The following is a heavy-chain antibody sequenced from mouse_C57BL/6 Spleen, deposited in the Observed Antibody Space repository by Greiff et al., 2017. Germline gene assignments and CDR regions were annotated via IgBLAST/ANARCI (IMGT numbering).Heavy chain of an antibody. V-gene: IGHV5-17*01. CDR2: ISSGSSTI. J-gene: IGHJ4*01. CDR1: GFTFSDYG. D-gene: IGHD1-3*01. CDR3: ARPSGLYYYAMDY. Sequence: EVKLVESGGGLVKPGGSLKLSCAASGFTFSDYGMHWVRQAPEKGLEWVAYISSGSSTIYYADTVKGRFTIFGDNAKNTLFLQMTSLRSEDTAMYYCARPSGLYYYAMDYWGQGTSVTVSS.